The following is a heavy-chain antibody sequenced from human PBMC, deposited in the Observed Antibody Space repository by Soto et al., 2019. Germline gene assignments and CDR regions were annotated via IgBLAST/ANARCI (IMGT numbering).Heavy chain of an antibody. J-gene: IGHJ4*02. CDR2: IYYSGST. CDR1: GGSISSSSYY. V-gene: IGHV4-39*01. Sequence: QLQLQESGPGLVKPSETLSLTCTVSGGSISSSSYYWGWIRQPPGKGLEWIGSIYYSGSTYYNPSLKSRVTISVDTSKNQFSLKLSSVTAADTAVYYCARRVYDFWSGTAFDYWGQGTLVTVSS. D-gene: IGHD3-3*01. CDR3: ARRVYDFWSGTAFDY.